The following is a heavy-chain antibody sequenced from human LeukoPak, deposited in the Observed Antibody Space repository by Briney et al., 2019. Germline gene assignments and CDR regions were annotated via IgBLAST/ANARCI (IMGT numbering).Heavy chain of an antibody. CDR2: MYSSGST. J-gene: IGHJ4*02. Sequence: SETLSLTCSVSGGSITSFHWSWIRQPAGKGLEWVGRMYSSGSTNSNPSLKSRVTMSVDTSKNQFSLKLASVTAADTAVYYCARDSSILGFDYWGQGTLVTVSA. D-gene: IGHD2-2*01. V-gene: IGHV4-4*07. CDR1: GGSITSFH. CDR3: ARDSSILGFDY.